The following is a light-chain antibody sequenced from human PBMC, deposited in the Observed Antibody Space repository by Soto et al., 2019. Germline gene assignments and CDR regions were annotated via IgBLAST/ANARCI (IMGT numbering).Light chain of an antibody. CDR3: QESFSSLWGT. J-gene: IGKJ1*01. CDR2: GAS. V-gene: IGKV1-39*01. Sequence: DIQMTQSPSSLSSSVGYRFTITCPKSQSINTYLNWYQQKPGKAPKLLIYGASSLRSGVPLRFSGSGSGTDFTLTISSLEPEDFATYYCQESFSSLWGTCGQGTKV. CDR1: QSINTY.